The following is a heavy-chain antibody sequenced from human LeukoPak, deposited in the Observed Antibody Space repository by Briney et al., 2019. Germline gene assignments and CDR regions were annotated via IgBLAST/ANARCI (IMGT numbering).Heavy chain of an antibody. CDR1: GFTCSTYV. CDR3: ARLSSFAFDI. Sequence: GGSLRLSCAASGFTCSTYVMSWVRQAPGKGLEWLSLILHNGDSTYYADSVKGRFAISRDNSKNTLYLQMNSLRAEDTAVYYCARLSSFAFDIWGQGTMVTVSS. CDR2: ILHNGDST. D-gene: IGHD3-16*02. J-gene: IGHJ3*02. V-gene: IGHV3-23*01.